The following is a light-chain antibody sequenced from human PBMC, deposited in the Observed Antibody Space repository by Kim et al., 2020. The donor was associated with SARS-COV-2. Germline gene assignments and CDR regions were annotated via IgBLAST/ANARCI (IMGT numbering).Light chain of an antibody. V-gene: IGLV3-1*01. Sequence: SYELTQPPSVSVSPGQTASITCSGDKLGNQDACWYQQKPGQSPVLVIYQHSKRPSGIPERFSGSNSGNTATLTISGTQAMDEADYYCQAWDSTTVLFGGGTQLTVL. CDR1: KLGNQD. J-gene: IGLJ2*01. CDR3: QAWDSTTVL. CDR2: QHS.